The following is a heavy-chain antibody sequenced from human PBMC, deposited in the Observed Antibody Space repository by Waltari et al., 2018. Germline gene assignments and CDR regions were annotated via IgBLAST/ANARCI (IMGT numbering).Heavy chain of an antibody. J-gene: IGHJ5*02. CDR3: ARDRLAGSLHWFDP. CDR2: IYYSGST. CDR1: GGSISRYY. V-gene: IGHV4-59*01. D-gene: IGHD6-19*01. Sequence: QVQLQESGPGLVKPSETLSLTCTVSGGSISRYYWSWIRQPPGKGLEWIGYIYYSGSTNYNPSLKSRVTISVDTSKNQFSLKLSSVTAADTAVYYCARDRLAGSLHWFDPWGQGTLVTVSS.